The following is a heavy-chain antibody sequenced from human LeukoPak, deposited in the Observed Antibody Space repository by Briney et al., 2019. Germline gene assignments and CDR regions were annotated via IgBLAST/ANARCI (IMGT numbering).Heavy chain of an antibody. CDR2: IYYGGST. Sequence: SETLSLTCTVSGGSITSYYWSWIRQPPGKGLEWIGYIYYGGSTNYNPSLKSRVTISVDTSKNQFSLKLSSVTAADTAVYYCAREKWKQGPIDYWGQGTLVTVSS. D-gene: IGHD1-26*01. J-gene: IGHJ4*02. V-gene: IGHV4-59*01. CDR3: AREKWKQGPIDY. CDR1: GGSITSYY.